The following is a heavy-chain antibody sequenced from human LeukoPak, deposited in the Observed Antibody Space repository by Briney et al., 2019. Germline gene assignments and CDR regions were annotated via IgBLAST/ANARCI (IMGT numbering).Heavy chain of an antibody. CDR2: IWYDGSNK. J-gene: IGHJ6*02. Sequence: EGSLRLSCAASGFTFSSYGMHWVRQAPGKGLEWVAVIWYDGSNKYYADSVKGRFTISRDNSKNTLYLQMNSLRAEDTAVYYCAREIAAAGGPYYYYGMDVWGQGTTVTVSS. D-gene: IGHD6-13*01. V-gene: IGHV3-33*01. CDR1: GFTFSSYG. CDR3: AREIAAAGGPYYYYGMDV.